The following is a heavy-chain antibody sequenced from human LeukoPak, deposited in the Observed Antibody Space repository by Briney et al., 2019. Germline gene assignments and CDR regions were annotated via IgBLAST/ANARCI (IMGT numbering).Heavy chain of an antibody. D-gene: IGHD2-15*01. Sequence: SETLSLTCIGSGGSIRHYYWSWIRQPAAKGLEWIGRIYTSGNTNYNPSLKSRLTISLDKSKNQFSLKLNSVTAADTAVYYCARGPNGRTLDYWGQGTPVTASS. CDR1: GGSIRHYY. CDR3: ARGPNGRTLDY. V-gene: IGHV4-4*07. CDR2: IYTSGNT. J-gene: IGHJ4*02.